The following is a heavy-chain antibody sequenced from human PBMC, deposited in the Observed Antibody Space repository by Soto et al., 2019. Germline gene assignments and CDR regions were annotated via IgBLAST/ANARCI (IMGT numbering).Heavy chain of an antibody. D-gene: IGHD6-6*01. Sequence: QVQLVQSGAEVKKPGSSVKVSCKASGGTLSGYAISWVRQAPGQGLEWMGGIIPIFGTANYAQKFQGRVTITADESTSTAYMELSSLRSEDTAVYYCARDRLAARPGAFDIWGQGTMVTVSS. CDR1: GGTLSGYA. CDR2: IIPIFGTA. J-gene: IGHJ3*02. CDR3: ARDRLAARPGAFDI. V-gene: IGHV1-69*01.